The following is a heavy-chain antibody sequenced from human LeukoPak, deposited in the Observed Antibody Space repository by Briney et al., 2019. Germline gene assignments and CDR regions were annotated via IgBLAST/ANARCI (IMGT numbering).Heavy chain of an antibody. Sequence: PGGSLRLSCAASGFTVSSNYMSWVRQAPGKGLEWVSVIYSGGSTYYADSVKGRFTISRDNAKNTLYLQMNSLRAEDTAVYYCSRGGYHHGFDIWGQGTMVTVSS. D-gene: IGHD3-16*02. CDR2: IYSGGST. J-gene: IGHJ3*02. CDR3: SRGGYHHGFDI. CDR1: GFTVSSNY. V-gene: IGHV3-53*01.